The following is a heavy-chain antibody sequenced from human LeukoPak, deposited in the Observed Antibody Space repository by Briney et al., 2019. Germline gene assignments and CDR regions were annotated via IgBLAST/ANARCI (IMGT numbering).Heavy chain of an antibody. CDR2: IIPILGIA. D-gene: IGHD6-13*01. CDR1: GGTFSSYA. CDR3: ARDKGHAAAASLYNFDY. V-gene: IGHV1-69*04. Sequence: SVKVSCKASGGTFSSYAISWVRQAPGQGLEWMGRIIPILGIANYAQKFQGRVTITADKSTSTAYMELSSLRSEDTAVYYCARDKGHAAAASLYNFDYWGQGTLVTVSS. J-gene: IGHJ4*02.